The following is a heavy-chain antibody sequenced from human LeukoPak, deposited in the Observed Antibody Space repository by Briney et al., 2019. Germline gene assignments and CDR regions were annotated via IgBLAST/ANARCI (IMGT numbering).Heavy chain of an antibody. Sequence: GGSLRLSCVASGFTFNKYAISWVRQAPGKGLEWVSVVSGGGASIFYPEGVRGRFTNSRDHAKNSLYLQMNSLRAEDTALYYCAKDIGGYSSSWSRFDPWGQGTLVTVSS. D-gene: IGHD6-13*01. CDR2: VSGGGASI. V-gene: IGHV3-23*01. CDR3: AKDIGGYSSSWSRFDP. J-gene: IGHJ5*02. CDR1: GFTFNKYA.